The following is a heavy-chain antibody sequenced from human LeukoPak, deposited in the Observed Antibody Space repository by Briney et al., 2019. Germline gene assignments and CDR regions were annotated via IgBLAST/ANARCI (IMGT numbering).Heavy chain of an antibody. CDR2: IYHSGST. CDR1: GGSVSSGSYY. Sequence: SETLSLTCTVSGGSVSSGSYYWSWIRQPPGKGLEWIGYIYHSGSTNYNPSLKSRVTISVDTSKNQFSLKLSSVTAADTAVYYCASARCSGGTCYPFSFDYWGQGTLVTVSS. CDR3: ASARCSGGTCYPFSFDY. V-gene: IGHV4-61*01. J-gene: IGHJ4*02. D-gene: IGHD2-15*01.